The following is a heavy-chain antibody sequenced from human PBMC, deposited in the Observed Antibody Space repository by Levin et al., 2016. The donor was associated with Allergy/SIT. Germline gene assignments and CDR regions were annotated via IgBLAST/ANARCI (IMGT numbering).Heavy chain of an antibody. CDR2: VSGSGGTT. V-gene: IGHV3-23*01. Sequence: GGSLRLSCAASGFTFSSYDMSWVRQAPGKGLEWVSTVSGSGGTTYIADSMKGRFTISRDNSKNTLYLQMNSLRAEDTARYYCADSDGFSYATGWWGQGALVTVSS. D-gene: IGHD2-2*01. J-gene: IGHJ4*02. CDR3: ADSDGFSYATGW. CDR1: GFTFSSYD.